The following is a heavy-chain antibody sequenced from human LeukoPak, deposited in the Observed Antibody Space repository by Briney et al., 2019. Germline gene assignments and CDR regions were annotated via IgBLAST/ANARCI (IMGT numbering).Heavy chain of an antibody. Sequence: SETLSLTCTVSGGSISNYYWSWIRQPPGKGLEWIGYIYYTGSTNYNPSLKSRVTMSVDTSKNQFSLNLRSVTPEDTAVYYCARNLIPEQLVLNFWGQGTLVTVSS. CDR2: IYYTGST. D-gene: IGHD6-13*01. V-gene: IGHV4-59*01. CDR1: GGSISNYY. CDR3: ARNLIPEQLVLNF. J-gene: IGHJ4*02.